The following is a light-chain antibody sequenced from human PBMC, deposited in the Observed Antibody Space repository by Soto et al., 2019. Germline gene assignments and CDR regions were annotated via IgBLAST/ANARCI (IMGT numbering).Light chain of an antibody. CDR2: DAS. CDR3: QQYGTSPPQT. J-gene: IGKJ1*01. Sequence: EIVXTXSPATLSLSPGERATLSCGASQSVSSDFLAWYQQKPGLAPRLLIFDASIRATGIPDRFSGSGSGTDFTLTISRLEPEDFAVYYCQQYGTSPPQTFGQGTKVEIK. CDR1: QSVSSDF. V-gene: IGKV3D-20*01.